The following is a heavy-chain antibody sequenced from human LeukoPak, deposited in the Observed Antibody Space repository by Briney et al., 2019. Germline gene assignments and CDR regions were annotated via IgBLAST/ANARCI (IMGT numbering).Heavy chain of an antibody. V-gene: IGHV3-23*01. J-gene: IGHJ4*02. CDR2: ISGSGAGT. D-gene: IGHD3-10*01. CDR1: GFTFSSYA. CDR3: AKGTRGSGTSYNDDY. Sequence: GGSLRLSCAASGFTFSSYAMSWVRQAPGKGLEWVSTISGSGAGTYYADSVKGRFTISRDNPKNTLYLQTNSLRAEGTAIYYCAKGTRGSGTSYNDDYWGQGTLVTVSS.